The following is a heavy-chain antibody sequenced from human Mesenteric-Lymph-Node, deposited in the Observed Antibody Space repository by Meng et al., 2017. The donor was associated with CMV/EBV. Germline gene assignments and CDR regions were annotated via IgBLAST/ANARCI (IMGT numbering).Heavy chain of an antibody. CDR1: GFTFDDYA. Sequence: SLKISCAASGFTFDDYAMHWVRQAPGKGLEWVSGISWNSGVIDYADSVRGRFTISRDNAKNSLYLQMTGLRTEDMAFYYCARGQQLVLGSDWFDPWGQGTLVTVSS. CDR3: ARGQQLVLGSDWFDP. J-gene: IGHJ5*02. D-gene: IGHD6-13*01. CDR2: ISWNSGVI. V-gene: IGHV3-9*03.